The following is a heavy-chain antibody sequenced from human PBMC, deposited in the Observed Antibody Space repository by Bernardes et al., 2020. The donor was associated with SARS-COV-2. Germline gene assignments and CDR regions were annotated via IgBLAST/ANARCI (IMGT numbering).Heavy chain of an antibody. D-gene: IGHD6-19*01. CDR1: GGSISSSSYY. CDR3: ARHRVAVAFTTVIARQADAFDI. V-gene: IGHV4-39*01. J-gene: IGHJ3*02. Sequence: ETLSLTCTVSGGSISSSSYYWGWVRQPPGKGLEWIGNIYYSGSTYYNPSLKSRVTISVDTSKTQFSLKLSSVTAADTAVYYCARHRVAVAFTTVIARQADAFDIWGQGTMVTVSS. CDR2: IYYSGST.